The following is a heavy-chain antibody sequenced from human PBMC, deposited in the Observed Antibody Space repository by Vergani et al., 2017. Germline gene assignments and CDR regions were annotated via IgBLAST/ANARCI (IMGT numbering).Heavy chain of an antibody. V-gene: IGHV1-2*02. CDR2: INPNSGGT. Sequence: QVQLVQSGAEVKKPGASVKVSCKASGYTFTGYYMHWVRQAPGQGLEWMGWINPNSGGTNYAQKFQGRVTMTRDTSVSTAYMERSRQGSDNTAVYYCARGLGAYYCSGGYYTPYDAFDIWGQGTMVTVSS. D-gene: IGHD3-10*01. CDR1: GYTFTGYY. J-gene: IGHJ3*02. CDR3: ARGLGAYYCSGGYYTPYDAFDI.